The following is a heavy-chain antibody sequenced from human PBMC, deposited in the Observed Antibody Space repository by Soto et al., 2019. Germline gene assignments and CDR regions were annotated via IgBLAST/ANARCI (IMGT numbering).Heavy chain of an antibody. CDR3: GRTNPGFWRGYFDS. V-gene: IGHV4-4*07. CDR2: VFTSGTT. D-gene: IGHD3-3*01. CDR1: AGSISTYY. Sequence: PSETPSITCTVSAGSISTYYWSWIRQPAGRELELIGHVFTSGTTNYTPSLKSRVSMSFDTAKNQFSLKLRSVTAADTAVYYCGRTNPGFWRGYFDSWGQGKMVTVSS. J-gene: IGHJ4*02.